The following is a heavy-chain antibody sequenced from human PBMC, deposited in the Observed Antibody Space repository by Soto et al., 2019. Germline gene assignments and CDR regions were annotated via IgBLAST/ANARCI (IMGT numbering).Heavy chain of an antibody. D-gene: IGHD4-17*01. CDR3: AKAHLRPPPSYYYYYSMDV. CDR1: GFTFSSYA. V-gene: IGHV3-23*01. CDR2: ISGSGGST. Sequence: EVQLLESGGGLVQPGGSLRLSCAASGFTFSSYAMSWVRQAPGKGLEWVSAISGSGGSTYYADSVKGRFTISRDNSKNTLYLQMNSLRAEDTAVYYCAKAHLRPPPSYYYYYSMDVWGKGTTVTVSS. J-gene: IGHJ6*03.